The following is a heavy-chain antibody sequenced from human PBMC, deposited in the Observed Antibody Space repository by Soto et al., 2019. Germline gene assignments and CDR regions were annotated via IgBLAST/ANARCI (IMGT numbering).Heavy chain of an antibody. CDR3: ARDQYYDFWSGYYGLVEY. J-gene: IGHJ4*02. D-gene: IGHD3-3*01. Sequence: ASVKVSCKASGYTFTSYGIIWVRPAPGQGLEWVGWISAYNGNTNYAQKLQGRVHMTTDTSTSTAYMELRSRRADDTAVYDCARDQYYDFWSGYYGLVEYWGQGTLVTVSS. CDR2: ISAYNGNT. V-gene: IGHV1-18*01. CDR1: GYTFTSYG.